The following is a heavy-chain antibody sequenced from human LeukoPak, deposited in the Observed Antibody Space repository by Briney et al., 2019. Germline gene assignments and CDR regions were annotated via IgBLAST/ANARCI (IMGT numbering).Heavy chain of an antibody. CDR1: GGSFSGYY. J-gene: IGHJ4*02. D-gene: IGHD6-19*01. CDR2: INHSGST. Sequence: PSETLSLTCAVYGGSFSGYYWSWIRQPPGKGLEWIGEINHSGSTNYNPSLKSRVTMSVDTSKNQFSLKLSSMTAADTAVYYCASSGYSSGWADYWGQGTLVTVSS. CDR3: ASSGYSSGWADY. V-gene: IGHV4-34*01.